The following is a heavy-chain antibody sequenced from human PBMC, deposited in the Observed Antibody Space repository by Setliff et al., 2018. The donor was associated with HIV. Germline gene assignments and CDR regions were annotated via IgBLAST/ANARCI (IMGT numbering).Heavy chain of an antibody. CDR3: ARIAPGKFWSLDC. CDR2: SGDT. D-gene: IGHD1-1*01. V-gene: IGHV4-4*07. Sequence: SETLSLTCSVSGGSITGYYWSWIRQPAGKDMEWIGRSGDTIYNPSLESRVTISVDTSRNQFSLRLSSVTAADTSVYYCARIAPGKFWSLDCWGRGTLVTVAS. CDR1: GGSITGYY. J-gene: IGHJ4*02.